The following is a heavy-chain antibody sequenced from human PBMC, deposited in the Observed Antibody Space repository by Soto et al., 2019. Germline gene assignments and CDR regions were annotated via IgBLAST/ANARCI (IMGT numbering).Heavy chain of an antibody. V-gene: IGHV4-4*02. CDR1: GDSLTNNHW. J-gene: IGHJ4*02. D-gene: IGHD2-15*01. CDR2: IWHTGRP. CDR3: VRDSRTGCSSIHCYMH. Sequence: QLQLRESGPGLVQPSGTLSLTCDVSGDSLTNNHWWSWVRQAPGKGLEWIGEIWHTGRPNYNPSLKRRVSISIDKSKNQFAMKLSSVTAADTAVYYCVRDSRTGCSSIHCYMHWGQGPLVNVSS.